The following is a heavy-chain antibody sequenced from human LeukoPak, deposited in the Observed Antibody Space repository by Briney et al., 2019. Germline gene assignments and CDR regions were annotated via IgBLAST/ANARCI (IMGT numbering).Heavy chain of an antibody. J-gene: IGHJ3*02. CDR1: GGSISSGGYS. Sequence: PSETLSLTCAVSGGSISSGGYSWSWIRQPPGKGLKWIGYIYYSGSTYYNPSLKSRVTISVDTSKNQFSLKLSSVTAADTAVYYCARGDGIVVPPGAFDIWGQGTMVTVSS. CDR3: ARGDGIVVPPGAFDI. CDR2: IYYSGST. D-gene: IGHD3-22*01. V-gene: IGHV4-30-4*07.